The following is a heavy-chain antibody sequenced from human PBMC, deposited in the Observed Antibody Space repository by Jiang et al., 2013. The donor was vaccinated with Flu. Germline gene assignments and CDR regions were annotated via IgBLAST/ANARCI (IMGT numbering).Heavy chain of an antibody. CDR1: ISPFSSYW. CDR2: IKQDGSEK. CDR3: ARGLPSRWYYYDSSGYYPPFAFDI. J-gene: IGHJ3*02. V-gene: IGHV3-7*01. D-gene: IGHD3-22*01. Sequence: GLVQAWGVPETLLCSLWISPFSSYWMSWVRQAPGKGLEWVANIKQDGSEKYYVDSVKGRFTISRDNAKNSLYLQMNSLRAEDTAVYYCARGLPSRWYYYDSSGYYPPFAFDIWGQGTMVTVSS.